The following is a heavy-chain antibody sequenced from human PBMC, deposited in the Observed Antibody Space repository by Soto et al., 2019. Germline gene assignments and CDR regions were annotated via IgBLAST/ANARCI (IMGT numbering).Heavy chain of an antibody. V-gene: IGHV3-23*01. D-gene: IGHD3-22*01. Sequence: GESLKISCAASGFTFSSYAMSWVRQAPGKGLEWVSAISGSGGSTYYADSVKGRFTISRDNSKNTLYLQMNSLRAEDTAVYYCAKGPPSGSGYYYFDYWGQGTLVTVSS. J-gene: IGHJ4*02. CDR2: ISGSGGST. CDR1: GFTFSSYA. CDR3: AKGPPSGSGYYYFDY.